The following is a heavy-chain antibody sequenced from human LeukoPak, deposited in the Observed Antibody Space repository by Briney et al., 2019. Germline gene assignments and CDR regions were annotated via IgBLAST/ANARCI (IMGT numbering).Heavy chain of an antibody. D-gene: IGHD3-16*01. J-gene: IGHJ4*02. Sequence: GGSLRLSCAASGFTFSSYGMHWVRQAPGKGLEWVAFIRYDGSNKYYADSVKGRFTISRDNSKNTLYLQMNSLRAEDTAVYYCAKDKGRGSYYFDYWGQGTLVTVSS. CDR3: AKDKGRGSYYFDY. V-gene: IGHV3-30*02. CDR1: GFTFSSYG. CDR2: IRYDGSNK.